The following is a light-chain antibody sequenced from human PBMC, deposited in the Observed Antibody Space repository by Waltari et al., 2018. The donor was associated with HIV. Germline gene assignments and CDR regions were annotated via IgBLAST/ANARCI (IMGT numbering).Light chain of an antibody. CDR3: ASYTDTNTWV. V-gene: IGLV2-14*03. CDR2: DVS. J-gene: IGLJ3*02. CDR1: SSDIGRYNY. Sequence: QSALTQPASVSESPGQSVTISCIGTSSDIGRYNYVSWYRQHPGKAPTLLIYDVSKRPSGISNRFSASKSANTASLTISGLQTEDEADYHCASYTDTNTWVFGGGTKLTVL.